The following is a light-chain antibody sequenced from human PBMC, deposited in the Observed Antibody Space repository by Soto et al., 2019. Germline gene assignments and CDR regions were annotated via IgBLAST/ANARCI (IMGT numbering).Light chain of an antibody. CDR2: AAS. V-gene: IGKV1-39*01. J-gene: IGKJ3*01. CDR1: QSISSH. Sequence: DIPMTQSPSSLSASIGDRVTITCRASQSISSHLNWYQQKPGKAPKLLIYAASNLQSGVPSRFSGSGSGTDFTLTISSLQPEDFATNYCQQSYSTPRTFGPGTKVDIK. CDR3: QQSYSTPRT.